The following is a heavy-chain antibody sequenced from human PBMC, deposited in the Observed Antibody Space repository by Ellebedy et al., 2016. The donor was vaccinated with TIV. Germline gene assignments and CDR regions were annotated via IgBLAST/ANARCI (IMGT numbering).Heavy chain of an antibody. CDR1: GFTFSRYW. J-gene: IGHJ4*02. V-gene: IGHV3-7*03. Sequence: GESLKISCAASGFTFSRYWMTWVRQVPGKGLEWVANIKPDGSDKYYVDSVKGRFTISRDNAKNSLYLQMNSLIAEDTAVYYCASRPASDWYLGVFDYWGQGTLVTVSS. CDR2: IKPDGSDK. CDR3: ASRPASDWYLGVFDY. D-gene: IGHD6-19*01.